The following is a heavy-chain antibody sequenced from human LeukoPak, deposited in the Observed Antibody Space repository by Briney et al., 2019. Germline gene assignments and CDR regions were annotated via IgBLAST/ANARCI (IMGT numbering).Heavy chain of an antibody. Sequence: GGSLRLSCAASGFTFGDYYMSWIRQAPGEGLEWVSYISSSGSTIYYADSVKGRFTISRDNAKNSLYLQMNSLRAEDTAVYYCARDLGYDVPFDYWGQGTLVTVSS. V-gene: IGHV3-11*04. CDR1: GFTFGDYY. D-gene: IGHD1-1*01. CDR2: ISSSGSTI. CDR3: ARDLGYDVPFDY. J-gene: IGHJ4*02.